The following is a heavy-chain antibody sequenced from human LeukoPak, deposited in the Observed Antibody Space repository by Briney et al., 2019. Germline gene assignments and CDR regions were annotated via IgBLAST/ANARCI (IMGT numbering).Heavy chain of an antibody. D-gene: IGHD3-10*01. J-gene: IGHJ4*02. V-gene: IGHV4-4*07. CDR1: GGSISSYY. Sequence: SETLSLTCTVSGGSISSYYWSWIRQPAGKGLEWIGRIYTSGSTSYSPSLKSRVTMSVDTSKNQFSLKLSSVTAADTAVYYCARGGSGSYYNGSPDYWGQGTPVTVSS. CDR3: ARGGSGSYYNGSPDY. CDR2: IYTSGST.